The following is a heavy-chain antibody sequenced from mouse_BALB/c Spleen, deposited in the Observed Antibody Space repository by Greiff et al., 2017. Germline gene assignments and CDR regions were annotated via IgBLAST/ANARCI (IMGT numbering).Heavy chain of an antibody. CDR2: INPSSGYT. CDR1: GYTFSSYW. V-gene: IGHV1S26*01. Sequence: QVHVKQSGAELMKPGASVKISCKATGYTFSSYWIEWVKQRPGQGLEWIGYINPSSGYTNYNQKFKDKATLTADKSSSTAYMQLSSLTSEDSAVYYCARCGTTVVMDYWGQGTSVTVSS. D-gene: IGHD1-1*01. CDR3: ARCGTTVVMDY. J-gene: IGHJ4*01.